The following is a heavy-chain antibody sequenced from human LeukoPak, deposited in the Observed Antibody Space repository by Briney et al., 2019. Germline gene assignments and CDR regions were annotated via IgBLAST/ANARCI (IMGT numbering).Heavy chain of an antibody. Sequence: ASVKVSCKASGYTFTGYYIHWVRQAPGQGLEWMGWISPNSGDTNYAQKFQGRVTLTRDMSISTAHMELGRLTSDDTAVYYCARVWDLPFDYWGQGTLVTVSS. D-gene: IGHD1-26*01. CDR3: ARVWDLPFDY. V-gene: IGHV1-2*02. J-gene: IGHJ4*02. CDR1: GYTFTGYY. CDR2: ISPNSGDT.